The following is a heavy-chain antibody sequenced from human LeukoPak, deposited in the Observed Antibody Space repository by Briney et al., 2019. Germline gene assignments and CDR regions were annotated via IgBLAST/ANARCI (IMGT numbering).Heavy chain of an antibody. Sequence: PGKSLRLSCVASGFSFREYPIHWVRQAPGKGLEWVAVISNDGTNEYDAGFVKGRFTMSRDNSKNTVFLDMNNLRTEDTAIYYCARAQISIISSGQYLDVWGQGTLVTVSS. D-gene: IGHD3-9*01. CDR3: ARAQISIISSGQYLDV. CDR2: ISNDGTNE. J-gene: IGHJ3*01. CDR1: GFSFREYP. V-gene: IGHV3-30-3*01.